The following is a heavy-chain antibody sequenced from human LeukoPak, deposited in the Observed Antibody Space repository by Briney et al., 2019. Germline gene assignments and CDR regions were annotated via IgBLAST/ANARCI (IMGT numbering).Heavy chain of an antibody. V-gene: IGHV3-21*01. D-gene: IGHD4-11*01. CDR3: ARYAYSNYYMDV. CDR2: ISSSSSYI. J-gene: IGHJ6*03. CDR1: GFTFSSYT. Sequence: PGGSLRLSCAASGFTFSSYTMNWVRQAPGKGLEWVSSISSSSSYIFYADSVKGRFTISRDNAKNSLYLQMSSLRAEDTAVYYCARYAYSNYYMDVWGKGTTVTVSS.